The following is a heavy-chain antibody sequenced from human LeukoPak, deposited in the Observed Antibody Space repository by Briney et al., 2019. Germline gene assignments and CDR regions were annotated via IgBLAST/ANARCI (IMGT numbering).Heavy chain of an antibody. Sequence: PVKVSCKASGGTFSSYAISWLRQAPGLGLEWMGRIVPILGIANYAQKFQGRVSITADKSTSTAYMELSSLRSEDTAVYYCASAVITNWGFDPWGQGTLVTVSS. J-gene: IGHJ5*02. CDR1: GGTFSSYA. CDR2: IVPILGIA. D-gene: IGHD4-17*01. CDR3: ASAVITNWGFDP. V-gene: IGHV1-69*04.